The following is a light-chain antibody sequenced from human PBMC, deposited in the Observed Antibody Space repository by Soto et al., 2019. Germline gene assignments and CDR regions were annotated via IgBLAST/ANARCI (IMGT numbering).Light chain of an antibody. Sequence: EIVLTQSPATLSLSPGARAPLSCRASQSVSSYFAWYQQKPGQAPRLLIYDASNRATGIPARFSGSGSGTDFTLTISSLEPEDFAVYYCQQRSNWPLTFGGGTKVDIK. CDR2: DAS. J-gene: IGKJ4*01. CDR3: QQRSNWPLT. V-gene: IGKV3-11*01. CDR1: QSVSSY.